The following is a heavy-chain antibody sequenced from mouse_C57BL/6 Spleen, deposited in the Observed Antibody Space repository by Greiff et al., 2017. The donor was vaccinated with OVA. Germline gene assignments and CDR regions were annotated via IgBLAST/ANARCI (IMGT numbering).Heavy chain of an antibody. D-gene: IGHD2-4*01. CDR1: ETTLTSGYY. Sequence: EVKLMESGPGLVKPSQSLSLTCSVQETTLTSGYYWNWIRQFPGNKLEWMGYISYDGSNNYNPSLKNRISITRDTSKNQFFLKLNSVTTEDTATYYCARDRDYDDAMDYWGQGTSVTVSS. CDR3: ARDRDYDDAMDY. CDR2: ISYDGSN. J-gene: IGHJ4*01. V-gene: IGHV3-6*01.